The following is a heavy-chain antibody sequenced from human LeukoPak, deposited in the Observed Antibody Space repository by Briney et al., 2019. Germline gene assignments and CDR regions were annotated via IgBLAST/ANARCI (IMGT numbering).Heavy chain of an antibody. V-gene: IGHV3-30*03. J-gene: IGHJ6*03. CDR2: ISYYESDK. D-gene: IGHD3-16*01. CDR1: GFTFSNYG. Sequence: PGGSLRLSCAASGFTFSNYGMHWVRQAPGKGLEWVAGISYYESDKYYADSVKGRFTISRDNSKNALYLQMKSLRAEDKAVYSCASDKDYVRYYYMDVWGKGTTLTVSS. CDR3: ASDKDYVRYYYMDV.